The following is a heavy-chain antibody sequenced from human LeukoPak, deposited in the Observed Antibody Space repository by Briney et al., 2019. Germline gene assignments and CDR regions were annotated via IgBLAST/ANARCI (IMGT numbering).Heavy chain of an antibody. V-gene: IGHV3-48*02. CDR2: ISTSGRAI. J-gene: IGHJ4*02. D-gene: IGHD3-22*01. Sequence: GGSLRLSCAASGFTFSNYNINWVRQAPGKGLEWVSYISTSGRAIFYADSVKGRLTISRDNAKNSLFLQMNSLRDEDTAVYYCARVPLYDRSGYYFDYWGLGTLVTVSS. CDR3: ARVPLYDRSGYYFDY. CDR1: GFTFSNYN.